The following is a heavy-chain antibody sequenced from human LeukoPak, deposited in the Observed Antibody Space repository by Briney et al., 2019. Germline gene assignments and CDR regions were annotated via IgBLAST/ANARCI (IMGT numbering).Heavy chain of an antibody. Sequence: GASLRLSCAASGFTFSSYAMSWVRQAPGKGLEWVSAISGSGGSTYYAGSVKGRFTISRDNSKNTLYLQMSSLRAEDTAVYYCAKDLGIAAAGGHWGQGTLVTVSS. J-gene: IGHJ4*02. D-gene: IGHD6-13*01. V-gene: IGHV3-23*01. CDR1: GFTFSSYA. CDR3: AKDLGIAAAGGH. CDR2: ISGSGGST.